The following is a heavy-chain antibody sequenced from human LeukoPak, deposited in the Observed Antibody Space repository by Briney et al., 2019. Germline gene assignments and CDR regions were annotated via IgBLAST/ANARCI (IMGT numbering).Heavy chain of an antibody. CDR3: ARVMSSGWYRSYYYGMDV. CDR2: ISAYNGNT. J-gene: IGHJ6*02. V-gene: IGHV1-18*01. Sequence: ASVKVSCKASGGTFSSYAISWVRQAPGQGLEWMGWISAYNGNTNYAQKLQGRVTMTTDTSTSTAYMELRSLRSDDTAVYYCARVMSSGWYRSYYYGMDVWGQGTTVTVSS. CDR1: GGTFSSYA. D-gene: IGHD6-19*01.